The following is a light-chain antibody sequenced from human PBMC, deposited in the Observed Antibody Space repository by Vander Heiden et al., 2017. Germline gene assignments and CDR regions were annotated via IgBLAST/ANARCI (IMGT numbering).Light chain of an antibody. V-gene: IGKV1-5*03. CDR1: PSISSW. CDR3: QQYKNYPLT. CDR2: KAS. Sequence: DIQVTQSPSTLSASVGDTVTITCRVSPSISSWLAWYQQKPGEAPKLLIYKASILEGGVPSRFSGSGSGTEFTLTITSLQPDDYATYFCQQYKNYPLTLGEGTKVDI. J-gene: IGKJ4*01.